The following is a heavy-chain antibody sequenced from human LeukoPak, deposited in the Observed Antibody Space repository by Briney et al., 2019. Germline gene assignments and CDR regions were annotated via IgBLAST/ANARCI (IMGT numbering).Heavy chain of an antibody. CDR2: IYSGGST. J-gene: IGHJ4*02. CDR1: GFIASSNY. Sequence: PGGSLRLTCVVSGFIASSNYMSWVRQAPGKGLEWISLIYSGGSTYYADSVMGRFTISRDSSKTTLFLQMNSLRAEDTAVYYCATGGRSGVALEQWGLGTLVTVSS. D-gene: IGHD3-3*01. CDR3: ATGGRSGVALEQ. V-gene: IGHV3-53*01.